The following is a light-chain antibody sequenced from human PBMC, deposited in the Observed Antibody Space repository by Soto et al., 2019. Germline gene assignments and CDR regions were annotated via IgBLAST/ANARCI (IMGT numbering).Light chain of an antibody. CDR1: QSVTSY. J-gene: IGKJ5*01. Sequence: IVFTQSPATQSLSPGERATLSCRASQSVTSYLAWYPQRPGQAPRLLINDASRRETGIPDRFSGSGSGADFTLTISSLEPEDVAVDYCQQRSSWTITFGQGTRLEIK. V-gene: IGKV3-11*01. CDR2: DAS. CDR3: QQRSSWTIT.